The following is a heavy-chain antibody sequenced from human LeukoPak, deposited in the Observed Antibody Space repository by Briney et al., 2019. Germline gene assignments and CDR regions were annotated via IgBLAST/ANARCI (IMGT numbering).Heavy chain of an antibody. Sequence: GESLKISCKGSGYRFTSYWIGWVRQMPGKGLEWMGIIYPGDSDTRYSPSFQGQVTISADKSISTAYLQWSSLKASDTAMYYCARRDDCYSCGIDPWGQGTLVTVSS. CDR2: IYPGDSDT. CDR1: GYRFTSYW. D-gene: IGHD2-21*02. CDR3: ARRDDCYSCGIDP. V-gene: IGHV5-51*01. J-gene: IGHJ5*02.